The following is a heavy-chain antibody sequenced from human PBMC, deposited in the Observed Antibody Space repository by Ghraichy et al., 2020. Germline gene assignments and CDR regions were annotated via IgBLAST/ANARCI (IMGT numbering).Heavy chain of an antibody. V-gene: IGHV4-39*01. J-gene: IGHJ5*02. D-gene: IGHD2-2*01. CDR2: SYYSGIT. Sequence: SELSLTCTVSGGSIITNTYYWGWIRQPPEKGLEWIGNSYYSGITYYNPSLKSRVTISVDTSKNQFSLRLTSVTAADTAVYYCARVVPTAVGWFDPWGQGTLVTVSS. CDR3: ARVVPTAVGWFDP. CDR1: GGSIITNTYY.